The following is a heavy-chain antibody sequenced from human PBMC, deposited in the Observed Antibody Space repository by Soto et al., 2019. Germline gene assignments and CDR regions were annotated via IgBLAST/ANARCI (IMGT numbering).Heavy chain of an antibody. V-gene: IGHV3-15*01. CDR1: GFTFSNAW. CDR3: TTTKGRLEPPASVV. Sequence: EVQLVESGGGLVKPGGSLRLSCAGSGFTFSNAWMSWVRRAPGKGLEWVGRIKSDAYGGAIDYAAPVKGRFTVSRDDSKNTLLLQMNNLRSEDTAVYSCTTTKGRLEPPASVVWGQGTPVIVSS. CDR2: IKSDAYGGAI. J-gene: IGHJ4*02. D-gene: IGHD2-8*01.